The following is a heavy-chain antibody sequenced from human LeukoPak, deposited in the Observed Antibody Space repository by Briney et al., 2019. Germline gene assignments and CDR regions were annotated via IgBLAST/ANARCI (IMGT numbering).Heavy chain of an antibody. Sequence: SETLSLTCTVSGGSISPYYWSWIRQPPGKGLEWLGYIYYSGNTDYNPSLKSRVAISVDTSKNQFSLKLSSVTAADTAVYYCARSTGSTTFIDYWGQGTLVTVSS. CDR3: ARSTGSTTFIDY. D-gene: IGHD2/OR15-2a*01. V-gene: IGHV4-59*01. CDR2: IYYSGNT. CDR1: GGSISPYY. J-gene: IGHJ4*02.